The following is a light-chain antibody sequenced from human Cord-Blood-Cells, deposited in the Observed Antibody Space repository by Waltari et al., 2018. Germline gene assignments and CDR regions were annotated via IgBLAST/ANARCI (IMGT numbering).Light chain of an antibody. CDR2: AAS. Sequence: DIQMTQSPPSRSASVGDRVTITCRASQSISSYLNWYQQKPWKAPKLLIYAASSLQSGVPSRFSGSGSGTDFTLTISSLQPEDFATYYCQQSYSTPLTFGGGTKVEIK. CDR1: QSISSY. V-gene: IGKV1-39*01. CDR3: QQSYSTPLT. J-gene: IGKJ4*01.